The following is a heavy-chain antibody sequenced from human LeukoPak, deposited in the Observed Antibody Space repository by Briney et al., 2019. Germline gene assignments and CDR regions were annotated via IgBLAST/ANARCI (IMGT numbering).Heavy chain of an antibody. V-gene: IGHV4-34*01. J-gene: IGHJ6*02. CDR2: INHSGSI. D-gene: IGHD3-10*01. CDR3: AGNTIVRGNYYYYGMDV. Sequence: SETLSLTCAVSGGSFSGYYWSWIRQPPGKGLEWIGEINHSGSINYNPSLKSRVTMSADTSKNQFSLKLSSVTAADTAVYYCAGNTIVRGNYYYYGMDVWGQGTTVTVSS. CDR1: GGSFSGYY.